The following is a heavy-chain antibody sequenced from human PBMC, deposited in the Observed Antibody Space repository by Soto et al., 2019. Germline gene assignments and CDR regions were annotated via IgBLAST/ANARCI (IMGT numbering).Heavy chain of an antibody. V-gene: IGHV1-18*04. CDR2: VSGNNGAS. J-gene: IGHJ5*01. D-gene: IGHD2-2*01. CDR3: VRDQKYFRVNGNWFDS. Sequence: ASVKVSCKASGYTSADFGISWVRQAPGQGLEWIGWVSGNNGASNPAPKVQGRITMTLDTSTGVSYMALRSLRSDDTAIYYCVRDQKYFRVNGNWFDSWGQGTLVTVSS. CDR1: GYTSADFG.